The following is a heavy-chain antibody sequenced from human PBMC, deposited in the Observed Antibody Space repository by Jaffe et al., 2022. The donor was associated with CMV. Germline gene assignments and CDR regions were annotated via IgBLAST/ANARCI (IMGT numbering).Heavy chain of an antibody. Sequence: EVQLLESGGGLVQPGGSLRLSCAASGFTFSSYAMSWVRQAPGKGLEWVSAISGSGGSTYYADSVKGRFTISRDNSKNTLYLQMNSLRAEDTAVYYCAKDRTYYYDRKAPIDAFDIWGQGTMVTVSS. CDR1: GFTFSSYA. V-gene: IGHV3-23*01. CDR2: ISGSGGST. CDR3: AKDRTYYYDRKAPIDAFDI. J-gene: IGHJ3*02. D-gene: IGHD3-22*01.